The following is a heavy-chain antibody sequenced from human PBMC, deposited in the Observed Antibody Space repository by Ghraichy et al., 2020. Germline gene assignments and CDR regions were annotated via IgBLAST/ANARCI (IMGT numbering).Heavy chain of an antibody. V-gene: IGHV3-48*03. CDR2: ISSSGSTI. J-gene: IGHJ6*02. D-gene: IGHD4-17*01. Sequence: GGSLRLSCAASGFTFSSSEMNWVRQAPGKGLEWVSYISSSGSTIYYADSVKGRFTISRDNAKNSLYLQMNSLRAEDTAVYYCATYADGDYLYGMDVWGQGTTVTVSS. CDR1: GFTFSSSE. CDR3: ATYADGDYLYGMDV.